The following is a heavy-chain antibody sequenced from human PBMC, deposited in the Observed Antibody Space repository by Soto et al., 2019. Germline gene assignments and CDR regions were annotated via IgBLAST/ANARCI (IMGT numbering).Heavy chain of an antibody. CDR3: ARGRGYSYGLDP. D-gene: IGHD5-18*01. Sequence: PSETLSLTCTVSGDSISSNNNYWSWIRQPPGEGLEWIGFISYSGTTSYSPSLKSRVAISLDTSKNQFSLSLSSVTAADTAVYYCARGRGYSYGLDPWGQGTLVTAPQ. J-gene: IGHJ5*02. CDR2: ISYSGTT. CDR1: GDSISSNNNY. V-gene: IGHV4-30-4*01.